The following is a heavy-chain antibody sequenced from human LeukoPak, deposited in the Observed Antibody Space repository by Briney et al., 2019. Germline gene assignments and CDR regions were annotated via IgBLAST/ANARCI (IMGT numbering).Heavy chain of an antibody. V-gene: IGHV3-23*01. CDR3: ARDRQYWEPLDY. CDR2: ISSTDAGT. Sequence: GGSLRLSCAASGFSLSSYAMSWVRQAPGKGLEWVSAISSTDAGTYHADSVRGRFTISRDSSKNTLYLQMNSLRAEDTAVYYCARDRQYWEPLDYWGQGTLVTVSS. CDR1: GFSLSSYA. J-gene: IGHJ4*02. D-gene: IGHD1-26*01.